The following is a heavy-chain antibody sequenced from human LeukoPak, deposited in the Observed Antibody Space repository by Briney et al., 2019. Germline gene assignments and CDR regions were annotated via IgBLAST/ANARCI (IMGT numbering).Heavy chain of an antibody. V-gene: IGHV3-21*01. D-gene: IGHD3-22*01. CDR3: ARTQYYYDSSGYGY. CDR2: ISSSSGYI. Sequence: GGSLRLSCAASGFTFSSYSMNWVRQAPGQGLEWVSSISSSSGYIYYTDSVKGRITLSRDNAKNSLSLQMNSLRAEDTAVYYCARTQYYYDSSGYGYWGQGTLVTVSS. CDR1: GFTFSSYS. J-gene: IGHJ4*02.